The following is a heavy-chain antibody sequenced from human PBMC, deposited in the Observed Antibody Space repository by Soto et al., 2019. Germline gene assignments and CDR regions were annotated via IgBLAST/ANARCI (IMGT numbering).Heavy chain of an antibody. V-gene: IGHV3-7*03. J-gene: IGHJ6*02. Sequence: EVQLVESGGGLVQPGESLRLSCAASGFTFSNSWMSWVGQAPGKGLEWVANIKEDGSEKDYVDPVKGRFTITRDNAKNSLYLQMNNLRAEDTAVYFCTRKRFGMDVWGQGTTVTVSS. CDR1: GFTFSNSW. CDR3: TRKRFGMDV. CDR2: IKEDGSEK.